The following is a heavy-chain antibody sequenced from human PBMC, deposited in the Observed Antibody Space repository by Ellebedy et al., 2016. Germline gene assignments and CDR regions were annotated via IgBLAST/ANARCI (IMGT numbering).Heavy chain of an antibody. V-gene: IGHV1-69*13. CDR1: RGTFSSSA. CDR3: ARDLRVLAGSGWAVRDFYYGMEV. D-gene: IGHD2/OR15-2a*01. Sequence: SVKVSXKASRGTFSSSAMSWVRQAPGQGLEWLGGIIPIFGTANYALKFQGRVTITADESTSTAYMELTSLRSEDTAVYYCARDLRVLAGSGWAVRDFYYGMEVWGQGTTVTVSS. CDR2: IIPIFGTA. J-gene: IGHJ6*02.